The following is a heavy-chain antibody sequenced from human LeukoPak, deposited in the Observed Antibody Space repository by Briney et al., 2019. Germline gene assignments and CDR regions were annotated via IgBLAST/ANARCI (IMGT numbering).Heavy chain of an antibody. Sequence: GGSLRLSCAASGFTFSNYAMNWVCQAPGKGPEWVSGISGSGDATYSADSVKGRFTISRDNSKNTLYLQMNSLRAEDTAVYYCAKEWGSAQFRGSFFDYWGQGTLVTVSS. CDR3: AKEWGSAQFRGSFFDY. J-gene: IGHJ4*02. CDR2: ISGSGDAT. D-gene: IGHD1-26*01. V-gene: IGHV3-23*01. CDR1: GFTFSNYA.